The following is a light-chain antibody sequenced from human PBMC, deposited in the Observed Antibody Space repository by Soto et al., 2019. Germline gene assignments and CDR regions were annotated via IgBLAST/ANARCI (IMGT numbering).Light chain of an antibody. CDR3: SSYTTVPSPQWV. Sequence: QSALTQPRSVSGSPGQSVTISCTGISSDVGGYNYVSWYQQHPGKVPKLIIYKVDNRPSGISDRFSASKSGNTASLTISGLQAEDEAHYYCSSYTTVPSPQWVFAGGTQLTVL. J-gene: IGLJ3*02. V-gene: IGLV2-11*01. CDR2: KVD. CDR1: SSDVGGYNY.